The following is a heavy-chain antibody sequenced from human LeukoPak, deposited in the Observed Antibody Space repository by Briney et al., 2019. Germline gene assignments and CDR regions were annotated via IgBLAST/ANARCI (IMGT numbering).Heavy chain of an antibody. CDR2: INHSGST. D-gene: IGHD3-10*01. V-gene: IGHV4-34*01. Sequence: SKTLSLTCAVYGGSFSGYYWSWIRQPPGKGLEWIGEINHSGSTNYNPSLKSRVTISVDTSKNQFSLKLSSVTAADTAVYYCARARGAVDYWGQGTLVTVSS. CDR3: ARARGAVDY. J-gene: IGHJ4*02. CDR1: GGSFSGYY.